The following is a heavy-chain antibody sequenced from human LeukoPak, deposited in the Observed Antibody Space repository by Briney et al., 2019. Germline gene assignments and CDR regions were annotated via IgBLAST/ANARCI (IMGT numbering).Heavy chain of an antibody. CDR2: IYSGGST. V-gene: IGHV3-53*01. CDR3: ARDHPRGSGSY. J-gene: IGHJ4*02. Sequence: GGSLRLPCAASGFTVSSNYMSWVRQAPGKGLEWVSVIYSGGSTYYADSVKGRFTISRDNSKNTLYLQMNSLRAEDTAVYYCARDHPRGSGSYWGQGTLVTVSS. D-gene: IGHD3-22*01. CDR1: GFTVSSNY.